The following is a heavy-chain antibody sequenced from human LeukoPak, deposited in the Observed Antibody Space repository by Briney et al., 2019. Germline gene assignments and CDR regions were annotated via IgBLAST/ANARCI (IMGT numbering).Heavy chain of an antibody. CDR2: ISWNSGSI. Sequence: GGSLRLSCAASGFTFDDYAMHWVRQAPGKGLEWVSGISWNSGSIGYADSVKGRFTISRDNAKNSLYLQMNSLRAEDTASYYCAKGGSSIAARFDYWGQGTLVTVSS. CDR3: AKGGSSIAARFDY. CDR1: GFTFDDYA. V-gene: IGHV3-9*01. D-gene: IGHD6-6*01. J-gene: IGHJ4*02.